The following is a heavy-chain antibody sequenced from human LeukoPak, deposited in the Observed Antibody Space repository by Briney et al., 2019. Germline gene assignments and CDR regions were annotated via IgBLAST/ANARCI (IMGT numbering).Heavy chain of an antibody. Sequence: PSETLSLTCTVSGGSINSSSYYWGWIRQPPGKGLEWIGSIYYSGSTNYNPSLKSRVTISVDTSKNQFSLKLSSVTAADTAVYYCARRREYSSSSGRLGASYFDYWGQGTLVTVSS. CDR2: IYYSGST. D-gene: IGHD6-6*01. CDR1: GGSINSSSYY. V-gene: IGHV4-39*07. CDR3: ARRREYSSSSGRLGASYFDY. J-gene: IGHJ4*02.